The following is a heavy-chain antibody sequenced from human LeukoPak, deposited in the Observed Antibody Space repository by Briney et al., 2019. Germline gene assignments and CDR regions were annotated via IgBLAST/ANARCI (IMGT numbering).Heavy chain of an antibody. CDR3: ARDTYVWGSYPLDY. Sequence: GGSLRLSCAASGFTFSSYWMSWVRQAPGKGLEWVANIKQDGSEKYYVDSVKGRFTISRDNAKNSLYLQMNSLRAEDTAVYYCARDTYVWGSYPLDYWGQGTLVTVSS. V-gene: IGHV3-7*01. J-gene: IGHJ4*02. CDR1: GFTFSSYW. CDR2: IKQDGSEK. D-gene: IGHD3-16*02.